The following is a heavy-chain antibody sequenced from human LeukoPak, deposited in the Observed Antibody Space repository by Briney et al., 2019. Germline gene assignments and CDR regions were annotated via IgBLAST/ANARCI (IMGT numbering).Heavy chain of an antibody. Sequence: ASVKLSCKASGYTFTSYGISWVRQAPGQGLEWMGWISAYNGNTNYAQKLQGRVTMTTDTSTSTAYMELRTLRSDDTAVYYCARDCSSTSCYMNYYYGMDVWGQGTTVTVSS. D-gene: IGHD2-2*02. CDR1: GYTFTSYG. CDR3: ARDCSSTSCYMNYYYGMDV. CDR2: ISAYNGNT. V-gene: IGHV1-18*01. J-gene: IGHJ6*02.